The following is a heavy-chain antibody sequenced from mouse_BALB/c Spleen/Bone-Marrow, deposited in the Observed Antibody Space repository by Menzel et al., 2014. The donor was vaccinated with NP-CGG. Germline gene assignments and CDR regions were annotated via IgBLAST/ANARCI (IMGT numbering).Heavy chain of an antibody. CDR1: GYVFSSSW. CDR2: IYPGDGNT. V-gene: IGHV1-82*01. D-gene: IGHD1-1*02. Sequence: QVHLQQPGPELVKPGASVKISCRASGYVFSSSWMNWVKQRPGQGLEWIGRIYPGDGNTNYNGKFKGKATLTADTSSSTAYMQISSLTSVDSAVYFCARRRTFITSVVDYFDVWGAGTTVTVSS. J-gene: IGHJ1*01. CDR3: ARRRTFITSVVDYFDV.